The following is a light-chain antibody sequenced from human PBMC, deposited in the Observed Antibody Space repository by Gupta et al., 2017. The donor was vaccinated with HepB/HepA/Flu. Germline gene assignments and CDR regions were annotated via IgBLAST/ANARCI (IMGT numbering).Light chain of an antibody. CDR3: TSYTSSITYV. CDR2: DVN. Sequence: QSALTQPASVSGSPGQSITISCTGTSSDVGGYKYVSWYQQHPGKAPKLMIYDVNNRPSGVSNRFSGSKSGNTASLTISGLQPEDEADYYCTSYTSSITYVFGTGTKVIVL. J-gene: IGLJ1*01. CDR1: SSDVGGYKY. V-gene: IGLV2-14*03.